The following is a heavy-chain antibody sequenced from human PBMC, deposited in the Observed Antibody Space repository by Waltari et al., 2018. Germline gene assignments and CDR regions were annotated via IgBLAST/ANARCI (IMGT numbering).Heavy chain of an antibody. J-gene: IGHJ5*02. V-gene: IGHV3-21*01. CDR2: SSSSSRYI. CDR1: GFTLSSYS. D-gene: IGHD3-3*02. CDR3: ARDTHLNWFDP. Sequence: EVQLVESGGGLVKPGGSLRLSCAASGFTLSSYSMNWFRQAPGKGLEWVSSSSSSSRYIYYADSVKGRFTISRDNAKNSLYLQMNSLRAEDTAVYYCARDTHLNWFDPWGQGTLVTVSS.